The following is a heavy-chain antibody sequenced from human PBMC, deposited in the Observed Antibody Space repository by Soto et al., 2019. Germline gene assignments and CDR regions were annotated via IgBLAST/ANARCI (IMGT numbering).Heavy chain of an antibody. Sequence: EVQLLEFGGGLVQRGGSQRLSCAASGFTFTSYVMSWVRQAPGKGLEWVAGISGGGSTAFYADSVKGRFTISRDNAKNTVVLQMDSLRAEDTAIYYCAKDSNKYSSSLRGRYFDYWGQGTLVTVSS. D-gene: IGHD3-22*01. CDR2: ISGGGSTA. J-gene: IGHJ4*02. CDR1: GFTFTSYV. V-gene: IGHV3-23*01. CDR3: AKDSNKYSSSLRGRYFDY.